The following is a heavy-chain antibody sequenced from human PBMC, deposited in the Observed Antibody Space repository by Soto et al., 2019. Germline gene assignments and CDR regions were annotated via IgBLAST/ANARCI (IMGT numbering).Heavy chain of an antibody. CDR3: TRSDSSSRTNDY. CDR1: GFTFSGSA. V-gene: IGHV3-73*01. J-gene: IGHJ4*02. D-gene: IGHD6-13*01. CDR2: IRSKANSYAT. Sequence: EVQLVESGGGLVQPGGSLKLSCAASGFTFSGSAMHWVRQASGKGLEWVGRIRSKANSYATAYAASVKGRFTISRDDSKNTAYLQMNSLKTEDTAVYYCTRSDSSSRTNDYWGQGTLVTDSS.